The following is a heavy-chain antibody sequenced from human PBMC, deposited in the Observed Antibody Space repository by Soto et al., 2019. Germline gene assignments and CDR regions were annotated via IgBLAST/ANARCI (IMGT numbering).Heavy chain of an antibody. CDR3: ARDSAVAALDP. Sequence: QVQLVQSGAEVKKPGASVKVSGKASGYTFTSYGISWVRQAPGQGLEWMGWISAYNGNTNYAQKLQGRVTMTTDTSTIAAYMELRSLRSGDTAVYYCARDSAVAALDPWGQGTLVTVSS. CDR1: GYTFTSYG. J-gene: IGHJ5*02. D-gene: IGHD6-19*01. CDR2: ISAYNGNT. V-gene: IGHV1-18*01.